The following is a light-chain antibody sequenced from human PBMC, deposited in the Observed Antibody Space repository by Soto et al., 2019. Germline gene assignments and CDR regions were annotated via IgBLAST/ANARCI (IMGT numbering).Light chain of an antibody. CDR3: QQSYSTPWT. CDR1: QIISSY. Sequence: DVQITQSKSSLSASVGDRVTITCRASQIISSYLNWYQQIPGKAPNLLIYAASRLQSGVPSRFSGSASGTDFTLTINSLQPEDFATYYCQQSYSTPWTFGQGTKV. V-gene: IGKV1-39*01. CDR2: AAS. J-gene: IGKJ1*01.